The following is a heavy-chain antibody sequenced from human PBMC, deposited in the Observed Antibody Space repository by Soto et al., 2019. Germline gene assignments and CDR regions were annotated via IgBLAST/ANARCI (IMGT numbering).Heavy chain of an antibody. V-gene: IGHV3-48*02. J-gene: IGHJ6*02. CDR1: GFTFSTYN. Sequence: EVQMVESGGGLVQPGGSLRLSCAGSGFTFSTYNRDWVRQAPGKGLEWISYITNTGETIYYADSVRGRFTISRDNAKNALFLQMNSLRDEDTAVYYCARDGDRGYDMDVWGQGTTVTVSS. CDR2: ITNTGETI. CDR3: ARDGDRGYDMDV.